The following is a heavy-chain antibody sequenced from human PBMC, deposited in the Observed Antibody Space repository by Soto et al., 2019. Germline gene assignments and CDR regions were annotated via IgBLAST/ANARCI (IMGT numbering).Heavy chain of an antibody. J-gene: IGHJ5*02. Sequence: ASVKVSFKASGYTFTSYDINWVRQATGQGLEWMGWMNPNSGNTGYAQKFQGRVTMTRNTSISTAYMELSSLRSEDTAVYYCARTNYDFWSGYSNWFDPWGQGTLVTVSS. CDR1: GYTFTSYD. CDR3: ARTNYDFWSGYSNWFDP. CDR2: MNPNSGNT. D-gene: IGHD3-3*01. V-gene: IGHV1-8*01.